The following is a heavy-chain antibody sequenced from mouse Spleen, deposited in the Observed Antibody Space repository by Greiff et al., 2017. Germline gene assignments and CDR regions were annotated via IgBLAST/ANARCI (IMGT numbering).Heavy chain of an antibody. Sequence: QVQLQQPGEVLGKNGAVVTLSGKASGYTFTSYWMHWVKQRRGRGPEWLGRMDPNSDVTKYHEQFKSKATTTVDKPSSTAYMPLSSLTSEDSAVYYCARPGTGMGFDYWGQGTTLTVSS. J-gene: IGHJ2*01. V-gene: IGHV1-72*01. CDR2: MDPNSDVT. CDR1: GYTFTSYW. CDR3: ARPGTGMGFDY. D-gene: IGHD4-1*01.